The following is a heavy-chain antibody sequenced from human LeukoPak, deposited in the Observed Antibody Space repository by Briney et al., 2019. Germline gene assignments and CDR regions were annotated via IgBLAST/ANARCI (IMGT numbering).Heavy chain of an antibody. J-gene: IGHJ4*02. D-gene: IGHD3-22*01. CDR1: GFTFSSYS. CDR2: ISSSSSYI. Sequence: GGSLRFSCAASGFTFSSYSMNWVRQAPGNGLEWVSSISSSSSYIYYADSVKGRFTISRDNAKNSLYLQMNSLRAEDTAVYYCAREDSSGYYLPMDYFDYWGQGTLVTVSS. V-gene: IGHV3-21*01. CDR3: AREDSSGYYLPMDYFDY.